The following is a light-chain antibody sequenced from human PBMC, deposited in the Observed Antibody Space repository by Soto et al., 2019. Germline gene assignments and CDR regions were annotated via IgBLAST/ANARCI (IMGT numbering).Light chain of an antibody. V-gene: IGLV2-23*02. Sequence: QSVLTQPASVSGSPGQSLTISCTGTSSDVGSYNLVSWYQQYPGKAPKLMISEVSKRPSGVSNRFSGSKSGNTASLTISGLQAEDEADYYCCSYAGSITSAYVFGTGTKVTVL. CDR2: EVS. CDR3: CSYAGSITSAYV. J-gene: IGLJ1*01. CDR1: SSDVGSYNL.